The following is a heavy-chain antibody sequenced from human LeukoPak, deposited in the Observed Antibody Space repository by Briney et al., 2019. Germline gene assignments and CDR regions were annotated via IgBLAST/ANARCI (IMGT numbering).Heavy chain of an antibody. CDR3: AGDYVWGSYREHNWFDP. CDR1: EFSVGSNY. CDR2: IYSGGST. D-gene: IGHD3-16*02. J-gene: IGHJ5*02. Sequence: GGSLRLSCAASEFSVGSNYMTWVRQAPGKGLEWVSLIYSGGSTYYADSVKGRFTISRDNSKNTLYLQMNSLRAEDTAVYYCAGDYVWGSYREHNWFDPWGQGTLVTVSS. V-gene: IGHV3-66*01.